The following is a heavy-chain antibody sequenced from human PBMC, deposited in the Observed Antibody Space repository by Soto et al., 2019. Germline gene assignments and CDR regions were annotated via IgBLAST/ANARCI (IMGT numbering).Heavy chain of an antibody. Sequence: EVHLLESGGALVQPGGSLTLSCAASGFCFSDYAMCWVRQAPGKGLEWVSSISRTGDSAYYADSVKGRFAISRDRSKNRLSLQMNSLRVEDTAVYYCAKGPDGSGYYHNWFDSWGQGTLITVSS. D-gene: IGHD3-22*01. CDR2: ISRTGDSA. CDR3: AKGPDGSGYYHNWFDS. V-gene: IGHV3-23*01. CDR1: GFCFSDYA. J-gene: IGHJ5*01.